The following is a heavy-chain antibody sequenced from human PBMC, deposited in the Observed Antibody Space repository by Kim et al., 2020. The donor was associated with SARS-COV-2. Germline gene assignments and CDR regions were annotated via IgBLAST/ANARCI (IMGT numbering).Heavy chain of an antibody. D-gene: IGHD2-2*01. CDR3: ARWPRRYCSSTSCYFSAAGTAYTWGRYYGMDV. CDR2: IIPIFGTA. V-gene: IGHV1-69*13. Sequence: SVKVSCKASGGTFSSYAISWVRQAPGQGLEWMGGIIPIFGTANYAQKFQGRVTITADESTSTAYMELSSLRSEDTAVYYCARWPRRYCSSTSCYFSAAGTAYTWGRYYGMDVWGQGTTVTVSS. CDR1: GGTFSSYA. J-gene: IGHJ6*02.